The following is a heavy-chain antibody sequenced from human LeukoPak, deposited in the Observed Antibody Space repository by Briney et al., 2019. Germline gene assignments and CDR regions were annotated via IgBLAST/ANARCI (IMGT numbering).Heavy chain of an antibody. CDR1: GFTFSSYW. J-gene: IGHJ4*02. D-gene: IGHD3-10*01. Sequence: GGSLRLSCAASGFTFSSYWMHWVRQAPGKGLVWVAQINGDGSDTNYADSMKGRFTISRDNAKNTLYLQMNSLRAEDTAVYYCASTSASGWGQGTLVTVSS. CDR2: INGDGSDT. V-gene: IGHV3-74*01. CDR3: ASTSASG.